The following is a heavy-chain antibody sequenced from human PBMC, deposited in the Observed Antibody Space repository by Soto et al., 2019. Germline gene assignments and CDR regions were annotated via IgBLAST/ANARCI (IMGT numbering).Heavy chain of an antibody. V-gene: IGHV4-34*01. CDR1: GGSFSGYY. Sequence: QVQLQQWGAGLLKPSETLSLTCAVYGGSFSGYYWSWIRQPPGKGLEWIGEINHSGSTNYNPSLTSQVTISVDKSKNQFSLKLSSVTAADTAVYYFAQGVPIVVDWGQGTLVTVSS. CDR2: INHSGST. CDR3: AQGVPIVVD. J-gene: IGHJ4*02. D-gene: IGHD3-22*01.